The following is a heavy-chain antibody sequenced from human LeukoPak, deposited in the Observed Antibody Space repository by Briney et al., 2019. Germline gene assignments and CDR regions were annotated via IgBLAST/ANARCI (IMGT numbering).Heavy chain of an antibody. D-gene: IGHD3-22*01. Sequence: GGSLRLSCAASGFTFSSYAMHWVRQAPGKGLEWVSAISGSGGSTYYADSVKGRFTISRDNSKNTLYLQMNSLRAEDTAVYYCARDYYDSSGYSVDHDYWGQGTLVTVSS. CDR3: ARDYYDSSGYSVDHDY. CDR1: GFTFSSYA. V-gene: IGHV3-23*01. J-gene: IGHJ4*02. CDR2: ISGSGGST.